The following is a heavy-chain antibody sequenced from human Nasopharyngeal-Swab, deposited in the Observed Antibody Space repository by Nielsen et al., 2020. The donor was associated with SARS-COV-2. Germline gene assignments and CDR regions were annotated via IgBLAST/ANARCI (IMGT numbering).Heavy chain of an antibody. Sequence: VRQAPGKGLEWVVVIWYDGSNKYYADSVKGRFTISRDNSKNTLHLQMNSLRAEDTAVYYCARVPGDTAMASDYWGQGTLVTVSS. CDR2: IWYDGSNK. J-gene: IGHJ4*02. D-gene: IGHD5-18*01. CDR3: ARVPGDTAMASDY. V-gene: IGHV3-33*01.